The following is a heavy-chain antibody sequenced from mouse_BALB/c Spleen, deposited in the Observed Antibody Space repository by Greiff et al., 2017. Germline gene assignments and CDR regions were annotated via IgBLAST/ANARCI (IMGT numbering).Heavy chain of an antibody. CDR1: GFTFSSYT. Sequence: DVMLVESGGGLVQPGGSLKLSCAASGFTFSSYTMSWVRQTPEKRLEWVAYISNGGGSTYYPDTVKGRFTISRDNAKNTLYLQMSSLKSEDTAMYYCAVRGGNYLWYAMDYWGQGTSVTVSS. CDR2: ISNGGGST. V-gene: IGHV5-12-2*01. D-gene: IGHD2-1*01. CDR3: AVRGGNYLWYAMDY. J-gene: IGHJ4*01.